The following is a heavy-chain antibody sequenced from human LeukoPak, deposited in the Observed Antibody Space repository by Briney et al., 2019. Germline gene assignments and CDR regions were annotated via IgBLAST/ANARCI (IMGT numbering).Heavy chain of an antibody. CDR3: ASERGGDYSNY. D-gene: IGHD4-11*01. Sequence: GGSLRLSCVVSGFTLSSRWMMWVRQAPGEGLEWMTNINRDGSEKNYVDSVKGRFTITRDNSKNTLYLQMNSLRAEDTAVYYCASERGGDYSNYWGQGPLVTVSS. CDR1: GFTLSSRW. CDR2: INRDGSEK. J-gene: IGHJ4*02. V-gene: IGHV3-7*01.